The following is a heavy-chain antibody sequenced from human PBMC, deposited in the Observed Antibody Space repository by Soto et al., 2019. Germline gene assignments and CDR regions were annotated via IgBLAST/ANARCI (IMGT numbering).Heavy chain of an antibody. J-gene: IGHJ6*02. D-gene: IGHD2-21*01. CDR1: GFTFDDYA. V-gene: IGHV3-9*01. CDR2: ISWNSGSI. Sequence: GGSLRPSCADSGFTFDDYAMNWVRQVPGKGLGWGAGISWNSGSIGYADSVKSRFTISRDNAKNSLYLQMSSLRAEDTALYYCAKDIGWDEEVGVGRRRDYYYGMDAWGQGATVTVSS. CDR3: AKDIGWDEEVGVGRRRDYYYGMDA.